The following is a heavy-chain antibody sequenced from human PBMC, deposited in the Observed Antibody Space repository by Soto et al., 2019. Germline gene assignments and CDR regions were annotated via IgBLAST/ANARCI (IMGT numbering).Heavy chain of an antibody. CDR2: MYSGGTT. Sequence: EVQLVESGGGLMQPGGSLRLSCAASGFNVSTNYMTWVRQAPGKGLEWVSVMYSGGTTYYADSVKGRFIISRDNFKNILYLQMNNLRAEDMALYYCARGSGSLYYFHYWGQGTLVTVSS. D-gene: IGHD6-19*01. CDR1: GFNVSTNY. V-gene: IGHV3-53*01. CDR3: ARGSGSLYYFHY. J-gene: IGHJ4*02.